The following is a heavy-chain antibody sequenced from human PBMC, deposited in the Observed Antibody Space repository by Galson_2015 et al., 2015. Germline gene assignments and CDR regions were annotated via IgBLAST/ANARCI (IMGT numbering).Heavy chain of an antibody. CDR1: GFPLSSYA. V-gene: IGHV3-21*01. Sequence: SLRLSGAASGFPLSSYAMNWVRQAPGNGLQWVSSISGRSTFIFYSDSVKGRFTISRDNSKNTLSLQMNSLRGDDTAVYYCTSHLGIGCGSPEFWAQGTLVAVSS. D-gene: IGHD7-27*01. CDR2: ISGRSTFI. CDR3: TSHLGIGCGSPEF. J-gene: IGHJ4*02.